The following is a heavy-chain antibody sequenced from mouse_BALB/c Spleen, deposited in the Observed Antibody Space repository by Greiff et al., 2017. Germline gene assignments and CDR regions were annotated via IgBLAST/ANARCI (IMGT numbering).Heavy chain of an antibody. CDR1: GYTFTSYW. V-gene: IGHV1-7*01. Sequence: QVQLQQSGAELAKPGASVKMSCKASGYTFTSYWMHWVKQRPGQGLEWIGYINPSTGYTEYNQKFKDKATLTADKSSSTAYMQLSSLTSEDSAVYYCARGVRRGDAMDYWGQGTSVTVSS. CDR3: ARGVRRGDAMDY. D-gene: IGHD2-14*01. J-gene: IGHJ4*01. CDR2: INPSTGYT.